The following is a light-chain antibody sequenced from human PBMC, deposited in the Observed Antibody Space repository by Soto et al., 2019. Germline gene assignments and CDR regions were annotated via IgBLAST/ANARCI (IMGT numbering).Light chain of an antibody. CDR1: QSVNGN. CDR3: QQYNNWLIT. Sequence: EIVMTQSPATPSVSPGERATLSCRASQSVNGNLAWYQQKPGQAPRLLIYGASTRATGIPARFSGSGSGTEFTLTTSSLQSEDVAVYYCQQYNNWLITFGQGTRLEIK. CDR2: GAS. V-gene: IGKV3-15*01. J-gene: IGKJ5*01.